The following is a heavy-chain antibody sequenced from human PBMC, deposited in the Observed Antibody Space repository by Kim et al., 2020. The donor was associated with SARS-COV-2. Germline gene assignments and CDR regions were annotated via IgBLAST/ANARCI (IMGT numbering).Heavy chain of an antibody. J-gene: IGHJ4*02. CDR3: ARAYSSLYYFDY. D-gene: IGHD6-13*01. V-gene: IGHV1-18*01. Sequence: NYAQKLQGRVTMTTDTSTSTAYMELRSLRSDDTAVYYCARAYSSLYYFDYWGQGTLVTVSS.